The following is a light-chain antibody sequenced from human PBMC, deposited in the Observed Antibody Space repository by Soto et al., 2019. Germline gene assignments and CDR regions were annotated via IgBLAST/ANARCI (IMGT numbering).Light chain of an antibody. CDR3: QQYNNWPAIT. V-gene: IGKV3D-15*01. CDR1: QSVSSN. CDR2: GAS. Sequence: EIVMTQSPATLSVSPGERATLSCRASQSVSSNLAWYQQKPGQAPRLLIYGASTRATGIPARFSGSGSGTECILTISSLQSEDLAVYYCQQYNNWPAITFGQGTRLEIK. J-gene: IGKJ5*01.